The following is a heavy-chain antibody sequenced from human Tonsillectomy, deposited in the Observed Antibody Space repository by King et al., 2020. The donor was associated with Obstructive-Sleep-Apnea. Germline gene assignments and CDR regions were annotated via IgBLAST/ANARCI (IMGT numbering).Heavy chain of an antibody. CDR1: GYTFSNYG. CDR2: ISAYNGNT. Sequence: QLVQSGAEVKKPGASVKVSCKASGYTFSNYGISWVRQAPGQGLEWMGWISAYNGNTNYAQKLQGRVTMTTDTSTSTAYIGLRSLRSDDTAVYYCARDQEYYGPGSYSYLDLWGQGTLVTVSS. V-gene: IGHV1-18*01. D-gene: IGHD3-10*01. CDR3: ARDQEYYGPGSYSYLDL. J-gene: IGHJ5*02.